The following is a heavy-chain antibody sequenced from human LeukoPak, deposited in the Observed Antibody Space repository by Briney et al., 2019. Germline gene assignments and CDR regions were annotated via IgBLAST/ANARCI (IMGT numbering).Heavy chain of an antibody. CDR1: GFTFSSYS. CDR2: ISSSSSYI. V-gene: IGHV3-21*01. J-gene: IGHJ4*02. D-gene: IGHD6-13*01. CDR3: ARGSIAAAGTGGDY. Sequence: PGGPLRLSCAASGFTFSSYSMNWLRQAPGKGLEWVSSISSSSSYIYYADSVKGRFTISRDNAKNSLYLQMNSLSAEDTAVYYCARGSIAAAGTGGDYWGQGTLVTVSS.